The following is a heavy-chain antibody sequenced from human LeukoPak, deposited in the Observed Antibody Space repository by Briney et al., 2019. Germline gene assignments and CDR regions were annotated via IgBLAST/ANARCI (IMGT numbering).Heavy chain of an antibody. J-gene: IGHJ4*02. V-gene: IGHV1-58*01. CDR3: AADSSGAPYRRFFDY. D-gene: IGHD2-15*01. CDR2: IIVDSGDT. CDR1: GFSFSSSD. Sequence: VASVKVSCKASGFSFSSSDVQWVRQARGQRLEWIGYIIVDSGDTNYIQKFQGRVTITRDMSTNTAYMELNSLRSEDTVVYYCAADSSGAPYRRFFDYWGQGTLLTVSS.